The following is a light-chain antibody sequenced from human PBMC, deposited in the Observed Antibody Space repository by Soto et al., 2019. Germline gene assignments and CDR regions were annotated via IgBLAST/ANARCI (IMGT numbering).Light chain of an antibody. J-gene: IGKJ5*01. CDR3: QRGDT. CDR1: QSVSSN. CDR2: DAS. V-gene: IGKV3-11*01. Sequence: EIVLTQSPATLSLSPGERATLSCRASQSVSSNLAWYQQKPAQAPRLLIYDASNRATGIPARFSGSGSGTDFTLTISRLEPYDFAVYYYQRGDTFGQGTGLEI.